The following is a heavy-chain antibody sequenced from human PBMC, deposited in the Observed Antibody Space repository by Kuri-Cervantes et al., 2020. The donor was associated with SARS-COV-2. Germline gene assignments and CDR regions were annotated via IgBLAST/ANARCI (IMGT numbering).Heavy chain of an antibody. CDR2: ISAYNGNT. V-gene: IGHV1-18*01. CDR3: ARGEGAAPDLDAFDI. D-gene: IGHD1-26*01. J-gene: IGHJ3*02. Sequence: ASVKVSCKASGYTFTSYGISWVRQPPGQGLEWMGCISAYNGNTNNAQKLQGRVTMTTHTSTSTASMELRSLRSDDTAVYYCARGEGAAPDLDAFDIWGQGTMVTVSS. CDR1: GYTFTSYG.